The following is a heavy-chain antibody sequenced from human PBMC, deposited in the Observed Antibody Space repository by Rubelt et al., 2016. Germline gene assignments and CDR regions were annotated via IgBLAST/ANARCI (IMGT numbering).Heavy chain of an antibody. D-gene: IGHD6-6*01. Sequence: EVQLVESGGGLVKPGGSLRLSCAASGFTFSSYSMNWVRQAPGKGLEWVSSISSSSSYIYYADSVNGRFTISRDNAKKSLYLQMNSLSAEDTAVYYCARGLAARPHGACDIWGQGTMVTVSS. J-gene: IGHJ3*02. CDR2: ISSSSSYI. V-gene: IGHV3-21*01. CDR3: ARGLAARPHGACDI. CDR1: GFTFSSYS.